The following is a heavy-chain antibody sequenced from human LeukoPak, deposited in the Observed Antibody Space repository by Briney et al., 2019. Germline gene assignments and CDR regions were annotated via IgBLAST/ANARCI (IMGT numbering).Heavy chain of an antibody. Sequence: SGESLRLSCVASGLSISGQWMNWVRQAPGQGLEWAANIKHDGSEEYYVDSVKGRFTISRDDGRNSVSLQMNSVRAEDTAVYYCGYTNNFYHWGQGTLVVVSS. V-gene: IGHV3-7*01. CDR1: GLSISGQW. D-gene: IGHD3-16*02. CDR2: IKHDGSEE. CDR3: GYTNNFYH. J-gene: IGHJ4*02.